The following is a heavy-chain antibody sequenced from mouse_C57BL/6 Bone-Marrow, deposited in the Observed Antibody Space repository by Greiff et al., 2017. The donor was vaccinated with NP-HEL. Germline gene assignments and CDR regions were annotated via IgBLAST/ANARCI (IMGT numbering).Heavy chain of an antibody. V-gene: IGHV1-19*01. J-gene: IGHJ2*01. CDR1: GYTFTDYY. CDR2: INPYNGGT. D-gene: IGHD2-3*01. Sequence: EVQLQQPGPVLVKPGASVKMSCKASGYTFTDYYMNWVKQSHGKSLEWIGVINPYNGGTSYNQKFKGKATLTVDTSSSTAYMELNSLTSEDSAVYYCAHDGTYFDYWGQGTTLTVSS. CDR3: AHDGTYFDY.